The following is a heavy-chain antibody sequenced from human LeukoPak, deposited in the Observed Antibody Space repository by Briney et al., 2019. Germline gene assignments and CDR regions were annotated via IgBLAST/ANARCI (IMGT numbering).Heavy chain of an antibody. CDR2: ISSSSSYI. D-gene: IGHD5-24*01. Sequence: GGSLRLSCAASGFTFSSYSMNWVRQAPGKGLEWVSSISSSSSYIYYADSVKGRFTISRDNAKNSLYLQMNSLRAEDTAVYYCARDTRTGTIEMATILDAFGIWGQGTMVTVSS. CDR1: GFTFSSYS. CDR3: ARDTRTGTIEMATILDAFGI. V-gene: IGHV3-21*01. J-gene: IGHJ3*02.